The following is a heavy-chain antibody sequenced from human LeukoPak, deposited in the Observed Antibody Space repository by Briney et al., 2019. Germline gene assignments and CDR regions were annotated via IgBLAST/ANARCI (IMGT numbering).Heavy chain of an antibody. CDR1: GRSLNNYF. CDR3: ARRLPPSTFDI. Sequence: SETLSLTCAVYGRSLNNYFWSWIRQPPGKGLEWIGEIHPSGSTNYNPSLKSRITISVDTSKNHFSLKLNSVTAADTAVYYCARRLPPSTFDIWGQGTMVTVS. J-gene: IGHJ3*02. V-gene: IGHV4-34*01. CDR2: IHPSGST.